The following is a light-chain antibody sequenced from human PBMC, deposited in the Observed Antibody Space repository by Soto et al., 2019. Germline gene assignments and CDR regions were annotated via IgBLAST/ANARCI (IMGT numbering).Light chain of an antibody. J-gene: IGKJ3*01. CDR3: QQYGSSPFT. CDR1: QSVSSSY. V-gene: IGKV3-20*01. CDR2: GAS. Sequence: EIVLTQSPGTLSLSPGERATLSCRASQSVSSSYLAWYQQKPGQAPRLLIYGASSRATGIPDRFSGSGSGTDVTLPISRLEPEDFAVYYCQQYGSSPFTFGPGTKVDIK.